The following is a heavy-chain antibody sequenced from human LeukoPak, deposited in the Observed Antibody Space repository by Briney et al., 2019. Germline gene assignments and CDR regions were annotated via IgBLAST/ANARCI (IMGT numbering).Heavy chain of an antibody. CDR1: GYTFTGYY. CDR2: INPNSGGT. CDR3: ARDRAQLGGSGSHTAIDY. J-gene: IGHJ4*02. D-gene: IGHD3-10*01. Sequence: GASVKVSCKASGYTFTGYYMHWVRQAPGQGLEWMGWINPNSGGTNYAQKFQGRVTMTRDTSISTAYMELSRLRSDDTAVYYCARDRAQLGGSGSHTAIDYWGQGTLVTVSS. V-gene: IGHV1-2*02.